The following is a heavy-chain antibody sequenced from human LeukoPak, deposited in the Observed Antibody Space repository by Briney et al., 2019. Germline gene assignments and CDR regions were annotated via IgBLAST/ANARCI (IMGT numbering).Heavy chain of an antibody. CDR3: ASMIAAAPYNWFDP. CDR2: IYTSGST. Sequence: SETLSLTCTVSGGSISSYYWSWIRQPAGKGLEWIGRIYTSGSTNYNPSLKSRVTMSVDTSKNQFSLKLSSVTAADTAVYYCASMIAAAPYNWFDPWGQGTLVTVSS. J-gene: IGHJ5*02. V-gene: IGHV4-4*07. CDR1: GGSISSYY. D-gene: IGHD6-13*01.